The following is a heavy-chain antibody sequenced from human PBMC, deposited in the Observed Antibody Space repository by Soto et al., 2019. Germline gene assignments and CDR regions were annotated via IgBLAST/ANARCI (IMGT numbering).Heavy chain of an antibody. CDR2: IYYSGST. Sequence: PSETLSLTCTVSGGSISSSSYYFFCIRQPPGKGLEWIGSIYYSGSTYYNPSLKSRVTISVDTSKNQFSLKLSSVTAADTAVYYCARSAKWIQLWTYWGQGTLVTVSS. V-gene: IGHV4-39*01. J-gene: IGHJ4*02. CDR3: ARSAKWIQLWTY. D-gene: IGHD5-18*01. CDR1: GGSISSSSYY.